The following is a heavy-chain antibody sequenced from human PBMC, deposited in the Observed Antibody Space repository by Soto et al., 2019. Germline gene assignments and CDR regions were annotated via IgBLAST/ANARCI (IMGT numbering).Heavy chain of an antibody. CDR2: IYHSGST. CDR1: GGSISSGGYS. V-gene: IGHV4-30-2*01. D-gene: IGHD3-10*01. J-gene: IGHJ4*02. CDR3: ARARGSGSSAFDY. Sequence: SETLSLTCAVSGGSISSGGYSWGWIRQPPGKGLEWIGYIYHSGSTYYNPSLKSRVTISVDRSKNQFSLKLSSVTAADTAVYYCARARGSGSSAFDYWGQGTLVTVSS.